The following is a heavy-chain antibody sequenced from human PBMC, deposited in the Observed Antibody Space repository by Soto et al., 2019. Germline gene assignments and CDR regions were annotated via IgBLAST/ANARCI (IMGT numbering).Heavy chain of an antibody. D-gene: IGHD3-10*01. CDR3: ARAWGSYYGSRAPRALYFDY. J-gene: IGHJ4*02. Sequence: QVQLVQSGAEVKKPGASVKVSCKASGYTFTSSGISWVRQAPGQGLEWMGWISAYNGNTNYAQKLQGRVTMTTGTSTSTAYLELSSLRSDDTAVYECARAWGSYYGSRAPRALYFDYWGQGTLVTVSS. CDR1: GYTFTSSG. V-gene: IGHV1-18*04. CDR2: ISAYNGNT.